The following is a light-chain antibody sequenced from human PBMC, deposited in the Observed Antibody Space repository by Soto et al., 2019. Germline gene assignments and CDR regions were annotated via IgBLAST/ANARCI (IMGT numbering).Light chain of an antibody. Sequence: EIVLTQSPGTLSLSPGERATLSCRASQIVSTTYLAWYQQKPAQAPRLLIYGSSSRAPGIPDRFSGSGSGTDFTLTISRLEPEDFAVYYWQQYGTSPMYFVGQGTKLEI. J-gene: IGKJ2*01. CDR2: GSS. V-gene: IGKV3-20*01. CDR1: QIVSTTY. CDR3: QQYGTSPMYF.